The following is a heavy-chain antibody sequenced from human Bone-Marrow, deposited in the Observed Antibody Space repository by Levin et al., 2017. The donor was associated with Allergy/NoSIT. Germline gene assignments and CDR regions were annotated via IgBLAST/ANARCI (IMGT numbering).Heavy chain of an antibody. D-gene: IGHD2-2*01. V-gene: IGHV3-21*01. J-gene: IGHJ4*02. CDR2: ITSSSDYI. Sequence: GGSLILSFSSSFFPFLLSLLPFFLPSPLNVLSFVSSITSSSDYIYYGDSVKGRFTISRDNARNSLDLQMDSLRAEDTAVYYCARGQLHEAYYFEDWGQGTLVTVSS. CDR1: FFPFLLSL. CDR3: ARGQLHEAYYFED.